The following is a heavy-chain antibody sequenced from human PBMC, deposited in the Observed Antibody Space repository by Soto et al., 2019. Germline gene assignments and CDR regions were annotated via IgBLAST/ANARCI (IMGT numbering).Heavy chain of an antibody. CDR3: VKGNQLLRYYFAY. J-gene: IGHJ4*02. D-gene: IGHD2-2*01. CDR1: GFTFSNFA. CDR2: ITSNGDNT. V-gene: IGHV3-64D*06. Sequence: PGGSLRLSCSASGFTFSNFAMHWFRQAPGNGLEYVSVITSNGDNTYHSDSVKGRFTISRDNSKNTLYLQMSSLRVEDTAVYYCVKGNQLLRYYFAYWGRGALVTVSS.